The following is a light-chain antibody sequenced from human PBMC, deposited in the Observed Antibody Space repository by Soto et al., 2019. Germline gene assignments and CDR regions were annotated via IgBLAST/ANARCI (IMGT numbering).Light chain of an antibody. V-gene: IGLV2-14*01. CDR1: SGDVGGYNY. CDR3: SSYTSSSVV. Sequence: QSVLTQPASVSGSPGQSITISCTGTSGDVGGYNYVSWYQQHPGKAPKLMIYEVSNRPSGVSNRFSGSKSGNTASLTISGLQAEDEADYYCSSYTSSSVVFGGGTKLTVL. CDR2: EVS. J-gene: IGLJ2*01.